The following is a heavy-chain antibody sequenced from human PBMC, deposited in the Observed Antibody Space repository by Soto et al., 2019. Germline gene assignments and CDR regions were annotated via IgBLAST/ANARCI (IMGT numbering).Heavy chain of an antibody. CDR2: ISWDGTDT. J-gene: IGHJ5*02. D-gene: IGHD3-22*01. V-gene: IGHV3-43D*04. CDR1: GFTFDAYA. CDR3: AKGIYEYDISGPIDH. Sequence: GGSLRLSCAAPGFTFDAYAMHWVRQTPGKGLEWVSRISWDGTDTFYADSVKGRFTISRDNSKNSLYLQMNTLRPEDSALYYCAKGIYEYDISGPIDHWGQGTLVTVSS.